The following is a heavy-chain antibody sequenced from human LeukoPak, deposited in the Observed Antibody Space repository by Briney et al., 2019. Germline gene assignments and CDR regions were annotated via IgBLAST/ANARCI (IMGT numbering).Heavy chain of an antibody. CDR3: ARGRGYGGNYLRAFDI. D-gene: IGHD1-26*01. CDR1: GGSISSGGYY. Sequence: SQTLSLTCTVSGGSISSGGYYWSWIRQHPGKGLEWIGHIYYSGSTYYNPSLKSRVTISVEKSKNQLSLKLSSVTAADTAMYFCARGRGYGGNYLRAFDIWGQGTMVTVSS. J-gene: IGHJ3*02. V-gene: IGHV4-31*03. CDR2: IYYSGST.